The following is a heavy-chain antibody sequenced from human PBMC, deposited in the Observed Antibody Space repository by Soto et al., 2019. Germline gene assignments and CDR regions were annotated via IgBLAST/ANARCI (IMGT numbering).Heavy chain of an antibody. CDR1: GFTFSRYA. D-gene: IGHD6-19*01. Sequence: GGFLRLSCAASGFTFSRYAMHWVRQAPGKGLEWVAVISDDGINKYYEDSVKGRFTISRDNSKNTLYLQMNSLRAEDTAVYYCAKDRSSGWPAPDVFAIWGQGTMVTVSS. V-gene: IGHV3-30*18. J-gene: IGHJ3*02. CDR2: ISDDGINK. CDR3: AKDRSSGWPAPDVFAI.